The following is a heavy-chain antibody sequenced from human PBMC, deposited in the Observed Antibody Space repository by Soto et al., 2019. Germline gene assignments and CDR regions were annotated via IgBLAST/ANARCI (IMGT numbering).Heavy chain of an antibody. D-gene: IGHD2-2*02. J-gene: IGHJ4*02. CDR1: GFTFSSYA. CDR3: AREGLVPAATPWFDY. CDR2: ISYDGSNK. V-gene: IGHV3-30-3*01. Sequence: QVQLAESGGGVVQPGRSLRLSCAASGFTFSSYAMHWVRQAPGKGLEWVAVISYDGSNKYYADSVKGRFTISRDNSKNTLYLQMNSLRAEDTAVYYCAREGLVPAATPWFDYWGQGTLVTVSS.